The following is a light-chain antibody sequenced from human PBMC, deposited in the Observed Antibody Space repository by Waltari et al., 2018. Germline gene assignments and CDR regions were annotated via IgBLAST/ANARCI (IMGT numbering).Light chain of an antibody. V-gene: IGLV2-8*01. CDR2: DVD. CDR1: SRDIGPYSY. J-gene: IGLJ2*01. Sequence: QSALTQPPSASGPPGQSVTLSCTGASRDIGPYSYVSWYQHYPGKAPKLIIYDVDNRPSGVPDRFSGSKSGDTASLTVSGLQTEDEADYYCSSYAGSNNLGIFGGGTKLTVL. CDR3: SSYAGSNNLGI.